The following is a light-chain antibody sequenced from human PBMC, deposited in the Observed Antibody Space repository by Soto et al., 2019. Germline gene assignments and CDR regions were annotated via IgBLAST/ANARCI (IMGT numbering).Light chain of an antibody. CDR1: QSVSSY. CDR3: QQRSNWPRSIT. J-gene: IGKJ4*01. V-gene: IGKV3-11*01. Sequence: EIVLTQSPATLSLSPGERATLSCRASQSVSSYLAWYQQKPGQAPRLLIYDASNRATGIPARFSGSGSGTDFTLTISSLEPEDFPVYYCQQRSNWPRSITFGGGTKVDIK. CDR2: DAS.